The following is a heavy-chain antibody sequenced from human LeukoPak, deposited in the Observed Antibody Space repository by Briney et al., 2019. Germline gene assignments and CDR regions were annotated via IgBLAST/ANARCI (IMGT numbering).Heavy chain of an antibody. D-gene: IGHD3-22*01. CDR2: INHGGST. CDR3: ARGDYDTSGYYYYYYGMDV. CDR1: GGSFSGYY. V-gene: IGHV4-34*01. Sequence: PSETLSLTCAVYGGSFSGYYWSWIRQPPGKGLEWVGEINHGGSTKYNPSLKSRVTISVDTSKNQFSLRLSSVTAADTAVYYCARGDYDTSGYYYYYYGMDVWGQGTTVTVSS. J-gene: IGHJ6*02.